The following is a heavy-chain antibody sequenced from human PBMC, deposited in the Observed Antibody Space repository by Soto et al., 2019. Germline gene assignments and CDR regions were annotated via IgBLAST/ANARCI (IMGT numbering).Heavy chain of an antibody. CDR1: GGSISSSSYY. CDR3: ARLSGDYGWFDP. Sequence: SETLSLTCTVSGGSISSSSYYWGWIRQPPGKGLECIGYIYYSGSTNYDPSLKSRVSISVDTSKNQFSLKLSSVTAADTAVYYCARLSGDYGWFDPWGQGTLVTVSS. CDR2: IYYSGST. D-gene: IGHD4-17*01. J-gene: IGHJ5*02. V-gene: IGHV4-61*05.